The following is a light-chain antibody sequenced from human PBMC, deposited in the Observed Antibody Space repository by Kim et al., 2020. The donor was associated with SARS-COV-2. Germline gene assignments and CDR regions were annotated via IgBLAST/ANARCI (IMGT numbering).Light chain of an antibody. CDR2: GKN. CDR1: SLRSYY. Sequence: SSELTQDPAVSVALGQTVRITCQGDSLRSYYASWYQQKPGQAPVLVIYGKNNRPSGIPDRFSGSSPGNTASLTITGAQAEDEADYYCNSRDSSGNPVVFGGGTKLTVL. J-gene: IGLJ2*01. V-gene: IGLV3-19*01. CDR3: NSRDSSGNPVV.